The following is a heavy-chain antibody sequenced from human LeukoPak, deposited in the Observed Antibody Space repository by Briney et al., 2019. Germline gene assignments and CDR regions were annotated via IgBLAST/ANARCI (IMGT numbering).Heavy chain of an antibody. CDR2: IYYRGST. Sequence: SETLSLTCTVSGGSINNYYWSWIRQPPGKGLEWIGYIYYRGSTNYNPSLKSRVTFSVDTSKNQFSLKLNTVTAADTAVYYCARGGDYGDLRYFDYWGQGTLVTVSS. V-gene: IGHV4-59*01. D-gene: IGHD4-17*01. CDR3: ARGGDYGDLRYFDY. J-gene: IGHJ4*02. CDR1: GGSINNYY.